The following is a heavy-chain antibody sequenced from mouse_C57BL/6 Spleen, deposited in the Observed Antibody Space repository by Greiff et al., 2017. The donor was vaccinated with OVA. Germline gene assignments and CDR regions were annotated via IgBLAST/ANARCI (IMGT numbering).Heavy chain of an antibody. V-gene: IGHV5-6*01. CDR1: GFTFSSYG. CDR2: ISSGGSYT. CDR3: ARRGSSYDWYFDV. D-gene: IGHD1-1*01. J-gene: IGHJ1*03. Sequence: EVQLVESGGDLVKPGGSLKLSCAASGFTFSSYGMSWVRQTPDKRLEWVATISSGGSYTYYPDSVKGRFTISRDNAKNTLYLQMSSLKSEDTAMYYGARRGSSYDWYFDVWGTGTTVTVSS.